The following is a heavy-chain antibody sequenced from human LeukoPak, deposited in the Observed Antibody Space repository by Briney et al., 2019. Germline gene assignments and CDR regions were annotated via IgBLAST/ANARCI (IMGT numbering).Heavy chain of an antibody. CDR2: IIPIFGTA. V-gene: IGHV1-69*13. D-gene: IGHD5-18*01. Sequence: ASVKVSCKASGGTFSSYAISWVRQAPGQGLEWMGGIIPIFGTANYAQKFQGRVTITADESTSTAYMKLSSLRSEDTAVYYCAREIQLWLRCFDYWGQGTLVTVSS. J-gene: IGHJ4*02. CDR3: AREIQLWLRCFDY. CDR1: GGTFSSYA.